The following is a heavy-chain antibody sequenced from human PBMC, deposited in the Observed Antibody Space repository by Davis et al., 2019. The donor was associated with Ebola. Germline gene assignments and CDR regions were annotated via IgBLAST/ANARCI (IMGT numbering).Heavy chain of an antibody. V-gene: IGHV1-3*01. CDR3: ARDKYGDYEDY. Sequence: ASVKVSCKASGYTFTSYGISWVRQAPGQRLEWMGWINAGNGNTKYSQKFQGRVTITRDTSASTAYMELSSLRSEDTAVYYCARDKYGDYEDYWGQGTLVTVSS. J-gene: IGHJ4*02. CDR1: GYTFTSYG. CDR2: INAGNGNT. D-gene: IGHD4-17*01.